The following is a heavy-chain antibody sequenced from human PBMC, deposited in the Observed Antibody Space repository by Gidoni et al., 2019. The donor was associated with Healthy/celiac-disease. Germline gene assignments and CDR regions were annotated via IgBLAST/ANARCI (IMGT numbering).Heavy chain of an antibody. D-gene: IGHD3-3*01. CDR1: GFTFSSYA. Sequence: QVQLVESGGGVVQPGRSLRLSCAASGFTFSSYAMHWVRQAPGKGLEWVAVISYDGSNKYYADSVKGRFTISRDNSKNTLYLQMNSLRAEDTAVYYCARPTHDFWSGYYAYFDYWGQGTLVTVSS. V-gene: IGHV3-30-3*01. CDR2: ISYDGSNK. J-gene: IGHJ4*02. CDR3: ARPTHDFWSGYYAYFDY.